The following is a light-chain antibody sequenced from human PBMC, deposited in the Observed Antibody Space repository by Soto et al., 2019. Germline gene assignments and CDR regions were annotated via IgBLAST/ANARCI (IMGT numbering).Light chain of an antibody. CDR1: QSVCSSY. Sequence: EIVLTQSPATLSLSPGERATLSCGASQSVCSSYLAWYQQKPGLAPRLLIYDASSRATGIPDRFSGSGSGTDFTLTISRLEPEDFATYYCQQVKSYPLTFGGGTKVEIK. J-gene: IGKJ4*01. V-gene: IGKV3D-20*01. CDR3: QQVKSYPLT. CDR2: DAS.